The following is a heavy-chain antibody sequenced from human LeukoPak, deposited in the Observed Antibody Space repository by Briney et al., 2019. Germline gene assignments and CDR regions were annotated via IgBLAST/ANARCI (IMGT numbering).Heavy chain of an antibody. Sequence: GASVKVSCKASGYTFGSDDINWVRQATGQGLEWMGWINPNNGNLGYAQKFQGRVTITRNTPISTAYMELSSLTSEDTAVYYCAKQGRDWLRDYYCYMDVWGKGTTVIISS. CDR3: AKQGRDWLRDYYCYMDV. V-gene: IGHV1-8*03. D-gene: IGHD3-9*01. CDR2: INPNNGNL. J-gene: IGHJ6*03. CDR1: GYTFGSDD.